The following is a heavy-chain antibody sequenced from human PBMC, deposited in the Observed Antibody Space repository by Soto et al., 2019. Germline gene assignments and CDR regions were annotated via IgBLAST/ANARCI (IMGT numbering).Heavy chain of an antibody. V-gene: IGHV4-59*08. CDR3: ARSGLLWFGECPGCWFDP. J-gene: IGHJ5*02. CDR1: GGSISSYY. CDR2: IYYSGST. Sequence: SETLSLTCTVSGGSISSYYWSWIRQPPGKGLEWIGYIYYSGSTNYNPSLKSRVTISVDTSKNQFSLKLSSVTAADTAVYYCARSGLLWFGECPGCWFDPRGQGTPVTVSS. D-gene: IGHD3-10*01.